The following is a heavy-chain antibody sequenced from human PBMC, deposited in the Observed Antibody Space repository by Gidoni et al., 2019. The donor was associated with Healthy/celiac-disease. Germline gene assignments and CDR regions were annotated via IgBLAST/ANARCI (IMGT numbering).Heavy chain of an antibody. D-gene: IGHD3-3*01. J-gene: IGHJ6*02. CDR2: IWYDGSNK. Sequence: QVQLVESGGGVVQPGRSLRLSCSASGFTFSSYGMHWVRQAPGKGLEWVAVIWYDGSNKYYADSVKGRFTISRDNSKNTLYLQMNSLRAEDTAVYYCASAYDFWSGYYSDYYGMDVWGQGTTVTVSS. CDR3: ASAYDFWSGYYSDYYGMDV. CDR1: GFTFSSYG. V-gene: IGHV3-33*01.